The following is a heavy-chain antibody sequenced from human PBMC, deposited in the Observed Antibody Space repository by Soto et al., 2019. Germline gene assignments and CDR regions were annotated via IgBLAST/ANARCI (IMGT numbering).Heavy chain of an antibody. CDR3: ARVPYGDYPYYFDY. J-gene: IGHJ4*02. CDR1: GGSISSGGYY. Sequence: SETLSLTCTVSGGSISSGGYYWSWIRQHPGKGLEWIGYIYYSGSTYYNPSLKSRVTISVDTSKNQFSLKLSSVTAADTAVYYCARVPYGDYPYYFDYWGQGTLVTVSS. CDR2: IYYSGST. V-gene: IGHV4-31*03. D-gene: IGHD4-17*01.